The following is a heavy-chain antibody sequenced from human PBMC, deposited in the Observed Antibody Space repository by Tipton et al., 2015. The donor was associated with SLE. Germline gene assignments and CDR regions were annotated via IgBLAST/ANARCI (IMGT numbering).Heavy chain of an antibody. D-gene: IGHD5-18*01. Sequence: TLSLTCTVSGGSVSSGSYYWSWIRQPPGKGLEWIGYIYYSGSTNYNPSLKSRVTISVDTSKNQFSLKLSSVTAADTAVYYCARRAEGNTAMVFFDYWGQGTLVTVSS. V-gene: IGHV4-61*01. J-gene: IGHJ4*02. CDR2: IYYSGST. CDR1: GGSVSSGSYY. CDR3: ARRAEGNTAMVFFDY.